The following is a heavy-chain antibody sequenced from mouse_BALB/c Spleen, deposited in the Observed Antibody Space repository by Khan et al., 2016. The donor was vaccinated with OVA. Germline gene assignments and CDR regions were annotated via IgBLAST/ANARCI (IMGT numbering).Heavy chain of an antibody. V-gene: IGHV1-37*01. Sequence: EVKLEESGPELVKPGASVKISCKASGYSFTGYFMNWVKQSHGKSLEWIGRINPYNGDTFYNQKFGGKATLTVDKSSRTAHMELLSLTSEDSAVYYGGTGAAWFACWGQGTLVTVSA. CDR2: INPYNGDT. J-gene: IGHJ3*01. CDR3: GTGAAWFAC. CDR1: GYSFTGYF.